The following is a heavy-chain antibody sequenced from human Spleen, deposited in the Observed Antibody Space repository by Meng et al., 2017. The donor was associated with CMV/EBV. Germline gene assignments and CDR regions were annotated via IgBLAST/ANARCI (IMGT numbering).Heavy chain of an antibody. D-gene: IGHD3-16*01. V-gene: IGHV3-30-3*01. Sequence: GGSLRLSCAVSGFSLRNYAMHWVRQAPGKGLEWVTFISYDGNKESYADSVKGRFSSSRDISKNTLFLQMNSLRPEDTALYYCARQMGDNWFDPWGQGTLVTVSS. CDR3: ARQMGDNWFDP. CDR2: ISYDGNKE. J-gene: IGHJ5*02. CDR1: GFSLRNYA.